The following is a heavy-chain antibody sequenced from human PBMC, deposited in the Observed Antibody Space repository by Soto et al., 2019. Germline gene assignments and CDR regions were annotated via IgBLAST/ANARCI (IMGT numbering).Heavy chain of an antibody. Sequence: ASVKVSCKASGYTFTSYYMHWVRQAPGQGLEWMGIINPSGGSTSYAQKFQGRVTMTRDTSTSTVYMELSSLRSEDTAVYYCAREADIVVVVAALTYYYYGMEVWGQGTTVTVSS. J-gene: IGHJ6*01. CDR2: INPSGGST. V-gene: IGHV1-46*01. D-gene: IGHD2-15*01. CDR1: GYTFTSYY. CDR3: AREADIVVVVAALTYYYYGMEV.